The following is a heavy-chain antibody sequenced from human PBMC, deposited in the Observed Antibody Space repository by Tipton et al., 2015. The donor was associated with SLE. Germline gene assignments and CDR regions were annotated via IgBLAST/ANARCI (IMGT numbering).Heavy chain of an antibody. CDR1: GGTSSSYA. CDR3: ARLVGATTGASFDY. CDR2: VIPIFGTA. J-gene: IGHJ4*02. Sequence: QSGPEVKKPGSSVKVSCKASGGTSSSYAISWVRQAPGQGLEWMGGVIPIFGTANYAQKFQGRVTITADESTSTAYMELSSLRSEDTAVYYCARLVGATTGASFDYWGQGTLVTVSS. V-gene: IGHV1-69*01. D-gene: IGHD1-26*01.